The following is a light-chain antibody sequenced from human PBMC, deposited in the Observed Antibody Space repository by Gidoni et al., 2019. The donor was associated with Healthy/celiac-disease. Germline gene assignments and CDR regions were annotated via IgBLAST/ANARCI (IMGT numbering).Light chain of an antibody. J-gene: IGKJ1*01. CDR1: QSVSSSY. V-gene: IGKV3-20*01. Sequence: DIVLTQSPDTLSLSPGERDTLSCWASQSVSSSYLACYQQKPGQAPRLLIYGASSRATGIPDRFSGSGSGTDFTLTISRLEPEDFAVYYCQQYGSSPPWTFGQGTKVEIK. CDR3: QQYGSSPPWT. CDR2: GAS.